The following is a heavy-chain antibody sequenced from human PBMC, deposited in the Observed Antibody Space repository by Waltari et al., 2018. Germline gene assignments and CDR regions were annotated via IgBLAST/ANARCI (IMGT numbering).Heavy chain of an antibody. CDR1: GGSISSGSYY. V-gene: IGHV4-61*09. CDR3: ARGGYSGYAKYYFDY. D-gene: IGHD5-12*01. CDR2: IFTSGST. Sequence: QVQLQESGPGLVKPSQTLSLTCTVSGGSISSGSYYWSWIRQPAGKGLEWVGYIFTSGSTNYNPPLKMRVTISVDTSKNQFSLKLSSVTAADTAVYYCARGGYSGYAKYYFDYWGQGTLVTVSS. J-gene: IGHJ4*02.